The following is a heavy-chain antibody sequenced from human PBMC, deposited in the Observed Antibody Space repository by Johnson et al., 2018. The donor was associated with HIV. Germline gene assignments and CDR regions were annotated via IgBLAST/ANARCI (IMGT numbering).Heavy chain of an antibody. J-gene: IGHJ3*02. CDR3: AKGNGDYRGDAFDI. CDR1: GFTFSSYG. Sequence: QVQLVESGGGVVQPGGSLRLSCAASGFTFSSYGMHWVRQAPGKGLEWVAFIRYDGSNKYYADSVKGRFTISRDNSKNTLYLQMNSLRAEDTAVYYCAKGNGDYRGDAFDIWGQGTMVTVSS. D-gene: IGHD4-17*01. V-gene: IGHV3-30*02. CDR2: IRYDGSNK.